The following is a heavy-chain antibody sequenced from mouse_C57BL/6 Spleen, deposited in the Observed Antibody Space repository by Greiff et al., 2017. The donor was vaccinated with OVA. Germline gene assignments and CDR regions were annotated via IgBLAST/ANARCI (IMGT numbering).Heavy chain of an antibody. CDR2: INPNNGGT. V-gene: IGHV1-26*01. D-gene: IGHD2-4*01. CDR3: AREGDYGGYAMDY. J-gene: IGHJ4*01. Sequence: EVQLQQSGPELVKPGASVKISCKASGYTFTDYYMNWVKQSHGKSLEWIGDINPNNGGTSYNQKFKGKATLTVDKSSSTAYMELRSLTSEDSAVYYCAREGDYGGYAMDYWGQGTSVTVSS. CDR1: GYTFTDYY.